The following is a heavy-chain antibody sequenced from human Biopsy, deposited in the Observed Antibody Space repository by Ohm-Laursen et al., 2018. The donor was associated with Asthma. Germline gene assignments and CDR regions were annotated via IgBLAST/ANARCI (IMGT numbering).Heavy chain of an antibody. CDR1: GYNFISFA. D-gene: IGHD3-9*01. CDR3: ARTYYDFLTGQVKDVFGV. Sequence: VASVKVSCKASGYNFISFAIHWVRQAPGQRLEWMGWVNTGNGDTKYSQKFQGRVTITRDTSASTAYVELRSLRSEDTATYYCARTYYDFLTGQVKDVFGVWGQGTMVTVSS. J-gene: IGHJ3*01. CDR2: VNTGNGDT. V-gene: IGHV1-3*04.